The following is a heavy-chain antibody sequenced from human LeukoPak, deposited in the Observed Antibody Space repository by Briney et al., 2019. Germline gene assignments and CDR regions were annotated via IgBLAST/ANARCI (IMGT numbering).Heavy chain of an antibody. D-gene: IGHD6-13*01. CDR3: ARDSSSDIDY. J-gene: IGHJ4*02. CDR2: IYHSGST. Sequence: PSQTLSLTCAVSGGSISSGGYSWSWIRQPPGKGLEWIGYIYHSGSTYYNPSLKSRVTISVDRSKNQFSLKLSSVTAADTAVYYCARDSSSDIDYWGQGTLVTVSS. CDR1: GGSISSGGYS. V-gene: IGHV4-30-2*01.